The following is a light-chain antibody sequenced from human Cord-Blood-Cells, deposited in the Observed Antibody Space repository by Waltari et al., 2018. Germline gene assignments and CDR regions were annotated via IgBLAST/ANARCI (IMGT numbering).Light chain of an antibody. V-gene: IGLV2-23*01. Sequence: QSALTQPASASGSPGQSITISCTGTSSDVGSYNLVSWYQQHPGTAPKLMIYEGSKRPSGVSNRFSGSKSGNTASLTISGLQAEDEADYYCCSYAGSSTLVFGGGTKLTVL. CDR2: EGS. CDR3: CSYAGSSTLV. J-gene: IGLJ2*01. CDR1: SSDVGSYNL.